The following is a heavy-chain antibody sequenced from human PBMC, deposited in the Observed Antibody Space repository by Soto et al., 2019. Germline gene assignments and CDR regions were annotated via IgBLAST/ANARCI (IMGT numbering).Heavy chain of an antibody. Sequence: EVQLLESGGGLVQPGGSLRLSCAASGFTFSSYAMSWVRQAPGKGLEWVSAISGSGGSTYYADSVKGRFTISRDNSKNTLDLQMNSLRAEDTAVYYFAKEGRGDYYYGMDVWGQGTTVTVSS. CDR2: ISGSGGST. J-gene: IGHJ6*02. V-gene: IGHV3-23*01. CDR3: AKEGRGDYYYGMDV. CDR1: GFTFSSYA.